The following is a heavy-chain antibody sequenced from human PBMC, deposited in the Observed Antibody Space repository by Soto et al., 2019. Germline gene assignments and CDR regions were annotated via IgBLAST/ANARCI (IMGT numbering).Heavy chain of an antibody. CDR2: ISAYNGNT. CDR3: ARLIAVAGIVDY. D-gene: IGHD6-19*01. J-gene: IGHJ4*02. Sequence: ASVKVSCKASGYTFTSYGISWMRQAPGQGLEWMGWISAYNGNTNYAQKLQGRVTMTTDTSTSTAYMELRSLRSDDTAVYYCARLIAVAGIVDYWGQGTLVTVSS. CDR1: GYTFTSYG. V-gene: IGHV1-18*01.